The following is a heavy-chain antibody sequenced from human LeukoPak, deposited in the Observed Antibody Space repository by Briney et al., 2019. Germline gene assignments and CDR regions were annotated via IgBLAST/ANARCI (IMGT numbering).Heavy chain of an antibody. V-gene: IGHV5-51*01. CDR1: GYSFTSYW. CDR3: ARLRSGWDFDY. J-gene: IGHJ4*02. CDR2: ISPGDSDT. Sequence: GQSLKTSCKGSGYSFTSYWIGWVRQMPGKGLEWMGIISPGDSDTRYSPSLQGEVSISADKSISTAYLQWSSVKASDTAMYYCARLRSGWDFDYWGQGSLVTVAS. D-gene: IGHD6-19*01.